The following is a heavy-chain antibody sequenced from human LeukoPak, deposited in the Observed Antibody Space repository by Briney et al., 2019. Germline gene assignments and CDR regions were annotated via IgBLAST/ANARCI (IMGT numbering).Heavy chain of an antibody. J-gene: IGHJ6*02. CDR2: IWYDGSNK. CDR3: ARDVTMVRGVSYGMDV. V-gene: IGHV3-33*01. Sequence: GGSLRLSCAASGFTFSSYGMHWVRQAPGKGLEWVAVIWYDGSNKYYADSVKGRFTISRDNPKNTLYLQMNGLRAEDTAVYYCARDVTMVRGVSYGMDVWGQGTTVTVSS. D-gene: IGHD3-10*01. CDR1: GFTFSSYG.